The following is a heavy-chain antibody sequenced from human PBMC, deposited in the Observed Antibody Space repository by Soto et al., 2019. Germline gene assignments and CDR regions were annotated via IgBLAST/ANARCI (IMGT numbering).Heavy chain of an antibody. D-gene: IGHD1-7*01. CDR2: ISGSGGST. J-gene: IGHJ3*02. CDR1: GFTFSSYA. Sequence: GGSLRLSCAASGFTFSSYAMSWVRQAPGKGLEWVSAISGSGGSTYYADSVKGRFTISRDNSKNTLYLQMNSLGAEDTAVYYCAKGKDGITGTTSAFDIWGQGTMVTVSS. V-gene: IGHV3-23*01. CDR3: AKGKDGITGTTSAFDI.